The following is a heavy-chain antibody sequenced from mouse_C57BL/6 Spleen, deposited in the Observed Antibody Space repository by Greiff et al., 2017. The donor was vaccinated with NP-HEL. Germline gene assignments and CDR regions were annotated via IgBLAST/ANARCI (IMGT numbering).Heavy chain of an antibody. V-gene: IGHV1-26*01. CDR2: INPNNGGT. CDR1: GYTFTDYY. Sequence: EVQLQQSGPELVKPGASVKISCKASGYTFTDYYMNWVKQSHGKSLEWIGDINPNNGGTSYNQKFKGKATLTVDKSSSTAYMELRSLTSEDSAVYYCARDDYDVGRFAYWGQGTLVTVSA. CDR3: ARDDYDVGRFAY. D-gene: IGHD2-4*01. J-gene: IGHJ3*01.